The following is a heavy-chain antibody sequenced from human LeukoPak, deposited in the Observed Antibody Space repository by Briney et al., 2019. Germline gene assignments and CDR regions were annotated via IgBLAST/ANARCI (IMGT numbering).Heavy chain of an antibody. CDR1: GGSISSSSYY. V-gene: IGHV4-39*06. CDR2: IYYSGST. D-gene: IGHD3-10*01. CDR3: ARALGSFPSQIWFDP. J-gene: IGHJ5*02. Sequence: SETLSLTCTVSGGSISSSSYYWGWIRQPPGKGLEWIGSIYYSGSTYYNPSLKSRVTISVDTSKNQFPLKLSSVTAADTAVYYCARALGSFPSQIWFDPWGQGTLVTVSS.